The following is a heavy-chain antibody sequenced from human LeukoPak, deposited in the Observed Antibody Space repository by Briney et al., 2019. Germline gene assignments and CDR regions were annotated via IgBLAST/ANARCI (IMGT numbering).Heavy chain of an antibody. D-gene: IGHD1-14*01. CDR3: ARDTNPPQFIDY. V-gene: IGHV3-21*05. CDR1: GFTFRVYA. Sequence: GGSLRLSCAASGFTFRVYAMNWVRQAPGKGLEWVSYIDSDSSDILYAGSVKGRFTISRDIARNSLYLQMNSLRVEDTAVYYCARDTNPPQFIDYWGQGTLVIVSS. J-gene: IGHJ4*02. CDR2: IDSDSSDI.